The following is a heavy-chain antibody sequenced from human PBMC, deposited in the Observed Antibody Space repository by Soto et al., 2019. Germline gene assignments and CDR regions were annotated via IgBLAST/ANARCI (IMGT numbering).Heavy chain of an antibody. J-gene: IGHJ6*02. V-gene: IGHV3-33*03. Sequence: GGSLRLSCAASGISFSNYGMHWVRQAPGKGLEWVTVIWHDGSNKYYADAVKGRFTVSRDNSKSTLYLEMSSLRAEDTAVYYCASGFRYPDNYNALDVWGQGTTVTVSS. CDR1: GISFSNYG. D-gene: IGHD3-16*02. CDR3: ASGFRYPDNYNALDV. CDR2: IWHDGSNK.